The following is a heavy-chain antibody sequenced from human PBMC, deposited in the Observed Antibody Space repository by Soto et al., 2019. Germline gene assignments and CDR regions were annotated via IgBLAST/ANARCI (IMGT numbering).Heavy chain of an antibody. CDR3: ARGVSCSGGTCYSGPHCYYAMDV. CDR2: IEQNGHEN. D-gene: IGHD2-15*01. Sequence: EVQLVESGGGLVQPGGSLRLSCVAFGFPFNSYWMGWVRQAPGKGLEWVANIEQNGHENHYVDSVKGRFTISRDSAKNSLYLQMISLRVEDTAIYFCARGVSCSGGTCYSGPHCYYAMDVWGQGTTVTVSS. J-gene: IGHJ6*02. V-gene: IGHV3-7*01. CDR1: GFPFNSYW.